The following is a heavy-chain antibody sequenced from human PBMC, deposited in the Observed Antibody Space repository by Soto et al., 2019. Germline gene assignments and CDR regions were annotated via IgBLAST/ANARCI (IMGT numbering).Heavy chain of an antibody. Sequence: EVQLVESGGGLVQPGRSLRLSCAVSGFTFDDFAVHWVRQAPGKGLEWVYGINWNSGSLAYADSVKGRFTISRDNAKNSLYLHLNSLRAEDTAFYYCAKAPNLVTHWFDPWGQGTLVTVSS. V-gene: IGHV3-9*01. D-gene: IGHD3-9*01. CDR2: INWNSGSL. CDR1: GFTFDDFA. J-gene: IGHJ5*02. CDR3: AKAPNLVTHWFDP.